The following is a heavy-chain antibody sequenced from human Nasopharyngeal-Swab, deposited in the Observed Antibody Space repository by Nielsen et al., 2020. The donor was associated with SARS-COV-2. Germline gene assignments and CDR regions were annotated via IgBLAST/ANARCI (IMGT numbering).Heavy chain of an antibody. CDR3: ARGGWLQLPYYYGMDV. Sequence: ASVKVSCKASGYTFTSYGISWVRQAPGQGLEWMGWISAYNGNTNHAQKLQGRVTMTTDTSTSTAYMELRSLRSDDTAVYYCARGGWLQLPYYYGMDVWGQGTTVTVSS. V-gene: IGHV1-18*01. J-gene: IGHJ6*02. CDR2: ISAYNGNT. D-gene: IGHD5-24*01. CDR1: GYTFTSYG.